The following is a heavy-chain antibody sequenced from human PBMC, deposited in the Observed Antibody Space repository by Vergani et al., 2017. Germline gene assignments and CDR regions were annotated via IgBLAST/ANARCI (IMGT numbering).Heavy chain of an antibody. Sequence: QVQLVQSGAEVKKPGSSVKVSCKASGGTFSSYAISWVRQAPGKGLEWMGGIIPIFGTANYAQKFQGRVTITADKSTSTAYMELRSLRSEDTAVYYCATGKQWLVQGGDYFDYWGQGTLVTVSS. J-gene: IGHJ4*02. D-gene: IGHD6-19*01. CDR3: ATGKQWLVQGGDYFDY. CDR1: GGTFSSYA. CDR2: IIPIFGTA. V-gene: IGHV1-69*06.